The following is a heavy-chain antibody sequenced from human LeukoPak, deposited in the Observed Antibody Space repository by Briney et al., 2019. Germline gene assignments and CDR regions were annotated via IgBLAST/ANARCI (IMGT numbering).Heavy chain of an antibody. CDR1: GFTFSSYE. CDR3: ARGSSSGWYFDY. CDR2: ISSSGSTI. D-gene: IGHD6-19*01. V-gene: IGHV3-48*03. J-gene: IGHJ4*02. Sequence: GGSLRLSCAASGFTFSSYEMNWVRQAPGKGLEWVSYISSSGSTIYYTDSVKDRFTISRDNAKNSLYLQMNSLRAEDTAVYYCARGSSSGWYFDYWGQGTLVTVSS.